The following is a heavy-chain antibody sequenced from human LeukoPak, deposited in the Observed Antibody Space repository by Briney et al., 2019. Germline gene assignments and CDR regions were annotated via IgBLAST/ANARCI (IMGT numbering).Heavy chain of an antibody. J-gene: IGHJ4*02. V-gene: IGHV3-7*01. Sequence: GGSPRLSCAASGFTFSSYWMSWVRQAPGKGLEWVANIKQDGSEKYYVDSGKGRFTTSRDNAKNSLYLQMNSLRAEDTAVYYCAREMRELSPLVYWGQGTLVTVS. D-gene: IGHD1-26*01. CDR1: GFTFSSYW. CDR3: AREMRELSPLVY. CDR2: IKQDGSEK.